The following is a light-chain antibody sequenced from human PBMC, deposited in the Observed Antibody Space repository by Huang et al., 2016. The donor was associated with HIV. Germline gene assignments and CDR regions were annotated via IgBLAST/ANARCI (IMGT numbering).Light chain of an antibody. CDR1: QSISSN. J-gene: IGKJ2*01. V-gene: IGKV3-15*01. CDR3: QQYNNRYT. Sequence: IVMTQSPATLSVSPGERATLSCRASQSISSNVAWYQQKPGQAPRLLIYGASTRATGIPARFSGSGSGTEFTLTISSLQSEDFAVYYCQQYNNRYTCGQGTKLEIK. CDR2: GAS.